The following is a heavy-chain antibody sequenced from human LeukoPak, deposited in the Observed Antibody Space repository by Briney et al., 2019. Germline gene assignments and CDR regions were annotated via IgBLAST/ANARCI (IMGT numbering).Heavy chain of an antibody. D-gene: IGHD2-8*01. J-gene: IGHJ4*02. CDR3: AREGIVLMVYHFDY. V-gene: IGHV3-21*01. CDR2: ISSSSSYI. Sequence: GGSLRLXCAASGFTFSSYTMNWVRQAPGKGLEWVSSISSSSSYISYADSVKGRFTISRDNAKNSLSLQMNSLRAEDTAVYYCAREGIVLMVYHFDYWGQGTLVTVSS. CDR1: GFTFSSYT.